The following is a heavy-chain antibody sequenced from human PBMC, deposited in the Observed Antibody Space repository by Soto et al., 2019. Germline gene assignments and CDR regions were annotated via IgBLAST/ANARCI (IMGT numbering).Heavy chain of an antibody. D-gene: IGHD3-9*01. CDR3: ARGQTLRYFDWPLNWFDP. Sequence: QVQLQESGPGLVKPSHTLSLTCTVSGGSISSGGYYWSWIRQHPGKGLEWIGYIYYSGSTYYNPSLKSRVTISVDTSKNQFSLKLSSVTAADTAVYYCARGQTLRYFDWPLNWFDPWGQGTLVTVSS. CDR1: GGSISSGGYY. V-gene: IGHV4-31*03. CDR2: IYYSGST. J-gene: IGHJ5*02.